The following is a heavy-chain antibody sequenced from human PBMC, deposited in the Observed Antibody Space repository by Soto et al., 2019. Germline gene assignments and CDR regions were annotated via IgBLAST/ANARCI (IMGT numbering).Heavy chain of an antibody. CDR3: TTDAGRIAMSGLVPY. J-gene: IGHJ4*02. V-gene: IGHV3-15*07. CDR2: IKTKTDGGTV. D-gene: IGHD6-19*01. CDR1: SVSNAW. Sequence: SVSNAWMNWVRKTPGKGLEWVGRIKTKTDGGTVDYAAPVKGRFTISRDDSKNTLFLQMDSLKTDDTAVYYCTTDAGRIAMSGLVPYWGQGTLVTVSS.